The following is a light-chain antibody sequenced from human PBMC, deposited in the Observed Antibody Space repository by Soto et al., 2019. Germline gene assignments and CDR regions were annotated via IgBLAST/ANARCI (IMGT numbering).Light chain of an antibody. V-gene: IGLV2-14*02. CDR1: RSDIGSYNS. J-gene: IGLJ1*01. CDR3: FSFTSHSSHYV. CDR2: GVT. Sequence: QSALTQPASLSGSPGQSITISCTGTRSDIGSYNSIAWYQQHPGKAPRVVIFGVTKRPSGISDRFSGSKSGYTASLTISGLQAEDEADYYCFSFTSHSSHYVFGTGTQLTVL.